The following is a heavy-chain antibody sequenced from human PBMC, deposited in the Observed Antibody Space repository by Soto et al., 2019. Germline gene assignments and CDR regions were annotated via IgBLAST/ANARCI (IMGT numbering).Heavy chain of an antibody. D-gene: IGHD3-22*01. J-gene: IGHJ6*02. CDR3: ARDQMGSGYVRTYYYYYGMDV. CDR2: IIPIFGTA. V-gene: IGHV1-69*13. CDR1: GGTFSSYA. Sequence: GASVKVSCKASGGTFSSYAISWVRQAPGQELEWMGGIIPIFGTANYAQKFQGRVTITADESTSTAYMELSSLRSEDTAVYYCARDQMGSGYVRTYYYYYGMDVWGQGTTVTVSS.